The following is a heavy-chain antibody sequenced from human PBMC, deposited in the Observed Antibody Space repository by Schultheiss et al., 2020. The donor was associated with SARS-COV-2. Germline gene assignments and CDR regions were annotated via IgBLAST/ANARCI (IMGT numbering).Heavy chain of an antibody. D-gene: IGHD3-3*01. J-gene: IGHJ6*02. CDR1: GGSISSYY. CDR2: IYYSGST. Sequence: SETLSLTCTVSGGSISSYYWSWIRQPPGKGLEWIGYIYYSGSTNYNPSLKSRVTISVDTSKNQFSLKLSSVTAADTAVYYCARDHIKSITILGVVKNTYGMDVWGQGTTVTVSS. V-gene: IGHV4-59*08. CDR3: ARDHIKSITILGVVKNTYGMDV.